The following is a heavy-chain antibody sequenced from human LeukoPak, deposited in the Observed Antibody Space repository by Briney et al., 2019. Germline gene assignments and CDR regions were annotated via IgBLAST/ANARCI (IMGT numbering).Heavy chain of an antibody. J-gene: IGHJ4*02. D-gene: IGHD3-3*01. Sequence: SETLSLTCAVYGGSFSGYYWSWIRQPPGKGLEWIGEINHSGSTNYNPSLKSRVPISVDTSKNQFSLKLSSVTAADTAVYYCARGSGGEDYDFWSGYYFYFDYWGQGTLVTVSS. V-gene: IGHV4-34*01. CDR3: ARGSGGEDYDFWSGYYFYFDY. CDR2: INHSGST. CDR1: GGSFSGYY.